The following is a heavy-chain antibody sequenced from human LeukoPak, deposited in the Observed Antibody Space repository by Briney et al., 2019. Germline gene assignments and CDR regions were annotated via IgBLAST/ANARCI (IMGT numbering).Heavy chain of an antibody. CDR2: MNPNSGNT. CDR1: GYTFTSYD. Sequence: ASVKVSCKASGYTFTSYDINWVRPATGQGLEWMGWMNPNSGNTGYAQKFQGRVTMTRNTSISTAYMELSSLRSEDTAVYYCARFAHYDFWSGYYFGFSRVYYYYGMDVWGQGTTVTVSS. CDR3: ARFAHYDFWSGYYFGFSRVYYYYGMDV. D-gene: IGHD3-3*01. J-gene: IGHJ6*02. V-gene: IGHV1-8*01.